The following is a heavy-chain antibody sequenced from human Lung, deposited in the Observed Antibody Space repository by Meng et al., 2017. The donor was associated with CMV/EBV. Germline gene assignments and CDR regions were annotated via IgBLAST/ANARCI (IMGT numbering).Heavy chain of an antibody. V-gene: IGHV3-21*01. CDR3: ARDLSIVPAAISYYYGMDV. J-gene: IGHJ6*02. D-gene: IGHD2-2*02. Sequence: GGSLRLXCAASGFTFSSYWMSWVRQAPGKGLEWVSSISSSSSYIYYADSVKGRFTISRDNAKNSLYLQMNSLRAEDTAVYYCARDLSIVPAAISYYYGMDVXGQGXTVTVSS. CDR1: GFTFSSYW. CDR2: ISSSSSYI.